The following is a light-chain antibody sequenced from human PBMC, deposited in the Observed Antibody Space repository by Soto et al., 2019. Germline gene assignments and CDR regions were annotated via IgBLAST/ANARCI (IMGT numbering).Light chain of an antibody. CDR1: QSVSSSY. V-gene: IGKV3-20*01. CDR2: GES. J-gene: IGKJ1*01. Sequence: EVVLTQSPGTLSLSPGERATLSCRASQSVSSSYLAWYQQKPGQAPRLRIYGESNRATGIPDRFSGSGSGTSFTLTISSLEPEYCVVYYCQQYGSSPWTFGQGTKVEIK. CDR3: QQYGSSPWT.